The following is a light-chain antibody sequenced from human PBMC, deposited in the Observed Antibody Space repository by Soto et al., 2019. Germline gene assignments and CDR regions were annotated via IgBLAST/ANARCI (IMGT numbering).Light chain of an antibody. J-gene: IGLJ2*01. CDR2: EVT. V-gene: IGLV2-8*01. Sequence: QSVLPQPPSASGSPGQSVAISCTGTSSDVGGYNFVSWHQQHPGKAPKLMIYEVTKRPSGVPDRFSGSKSGNTASLTVSGLQAEDEADYHCTSYTRSSTLVFGGGTQLTVL. CDR1: SSDVGGYNF. CDR3: TSYTRSSTLV.